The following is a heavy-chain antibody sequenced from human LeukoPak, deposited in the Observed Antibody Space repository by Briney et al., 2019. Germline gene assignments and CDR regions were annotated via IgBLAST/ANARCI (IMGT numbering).Heavy chain of an antibody. J-gene: IGHJ6*02. CDR3: ARDRYYYYGMDV. Sequence: GGSLRPSCAASGFTFSSYSMNWVRQAPGKGLEWVSYISSSGSTTYFADSVKGRFTISRDNAKNSLYLQMNSLRAEDTAVYYCARDRYYYYGMDVWGQGTTVTVSS. D-gene: IGHD3-16*01. CDR1: GFTFSSYS. CDR2: ISSSGSTT. V-gene: IGHV3-48*04.